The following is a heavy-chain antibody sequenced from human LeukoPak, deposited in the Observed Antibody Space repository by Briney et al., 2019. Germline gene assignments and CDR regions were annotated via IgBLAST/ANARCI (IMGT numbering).Heavy chain of an antibody. J-gene: IGHJ6*03. Sequence: GSLRLSCAASGFTFSSYAMSWVRQAPGKGLECVSAITGSGGSTDYADSVKGRFTISRDNSENTLYLQMNSLRAEDTAVYYCAKPPELTGSHYMDVWGKGTTVTVSS. CDR2: ITGSGGST. CDR3: AKPPELTGSHYMDV. CDR1: GFTFSSYA. D-gene: IGHD1-14*01. V-gene: IGHV3-23*01.